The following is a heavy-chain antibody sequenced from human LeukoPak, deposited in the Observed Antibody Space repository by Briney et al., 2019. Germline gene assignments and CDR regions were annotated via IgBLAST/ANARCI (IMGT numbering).Heavy chain of an antibody. CDR2: IIPIFGIA. CDR3: ARGKPAEYFQH. J-gene: IGHJ1*01. Sequence: SVKVSCKASGGTFSSYAISWVRQAPGQGLEWMGRIIPIFGIANYAQKFQGRVTITADKSTSTAYMELSSLRSEDTAVYYCARGKPAEYFQHWGQGTLVTVSS. CDR1: GGTFSSYA. V-gene: IGHV1-69*04.